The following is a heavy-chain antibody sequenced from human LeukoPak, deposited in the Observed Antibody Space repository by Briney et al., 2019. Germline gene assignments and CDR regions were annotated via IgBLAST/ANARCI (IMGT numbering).Heavy chain of an antibody. CDR1: GGTFTNYA. Sequence: ASVKVSCKASGGTFTNYAISWVRQAPGQGLEWMGGIVPPFGTAKYGQKFQGTVSITADESTSTAYMELSSLRYEDTAVYYCTIGWNYYDSSGQGIWGQGTLVTVSS. CDR3: TIGWNYYDSSGQGI. D-gene: IGHD3-22*01. V-gene: IGHV1-69*01. J-gene: IGHJ4*02. CDR2: IVPPFGTA.